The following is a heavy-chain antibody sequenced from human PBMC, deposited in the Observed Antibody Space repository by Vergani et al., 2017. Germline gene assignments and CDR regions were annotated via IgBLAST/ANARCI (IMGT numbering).Heavy chain of an antibody. CDR1: GYTFTGYY. V-gene: IGHV1-2*02. CDR2: INPNSGGT. CDR3: ARDVRYSSGWYDIDY. Sequence: QVQLVQSGAEVKKPGASVKVSCKASGYTFTGYYMHWVRQAPGQGLEWMGWINPNSGGTNYAQKFQGRVTMTRDTSISTAYMELRSLRSDDTAVYYCARDVRYSSGWYDIDYWGQGTLVTVSS. D-gene: IGHD6-19*01. J-gene: IGHJ4*02.